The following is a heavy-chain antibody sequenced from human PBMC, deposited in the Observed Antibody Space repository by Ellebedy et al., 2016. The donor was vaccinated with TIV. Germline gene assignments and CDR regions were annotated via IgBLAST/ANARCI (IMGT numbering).Heavy chain of an antibody. CDR3: ARHSQPAAGDY. J-gene: IGHJ4*02. D-gene: IGHD6-13*01. Sequence: MPSETLSLTCTVSGYSISSGYYWGWIRQPPGKGLEWIGSIYHSGSTYYNPSLKSRVTISVDTSKNQFSLKLTSVTAADTALYYCARHSQPAAGDYWGQGTLVTVSS. V-gene: IGHV4-38-2*02. CDR1: GYSISSGYY. CDR2: IYHSGST.